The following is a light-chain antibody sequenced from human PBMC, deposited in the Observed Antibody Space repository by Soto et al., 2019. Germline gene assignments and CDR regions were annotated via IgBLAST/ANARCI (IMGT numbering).Light chain of an antibody. Sequence: LQMTQSPSTLSASVGDTVTITCRASESIDNWLAWYQQKPGKAPKLLIFAASTLVRGVPSRFSGRGSGTEFTLTISSLQADEYATFYCQQYRTDSTFGQGTKVDIK. CDR2: AAS. CDR3: QQYRTDST. V-gene: IGKV1-5*01. J-gene: IGKJ1*01. CDR1: ESIDNW.